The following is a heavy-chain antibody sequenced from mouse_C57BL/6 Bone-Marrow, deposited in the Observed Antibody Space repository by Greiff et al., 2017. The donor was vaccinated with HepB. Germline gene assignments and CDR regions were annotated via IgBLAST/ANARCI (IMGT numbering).Heavy chain of an antibody. CDR3: TYYGNYWYYFDY. CDR2: IDPENGDT. J-gene: IGHJ2*01. Sequence: VQLQQSGAELVRPGASVKLSCTASGFNIKDDYMHWVKQRPEQGLEWIGWIDPENGDTEYASKFQGKATITADTSSNTAYLQLSSLTSEDTAVYYCTYYGNYWYYFDYWGQGTTLTVSS. D-gene: IGHD2-1*01. CDR1: GFNIKDDY. V-gene: IGHV14-4*01.